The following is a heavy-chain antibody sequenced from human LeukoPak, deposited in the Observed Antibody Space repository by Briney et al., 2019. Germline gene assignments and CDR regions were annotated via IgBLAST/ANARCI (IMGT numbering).Heavy chain of an antibody. V-gene: IGHV3-48*03. CDR1: GFTFSSYE. J-gene: IGHJ4*02. D-gene: IGHD5-18*01. Sequence: GGSLRLSCADSGFTFSSYEMNWVRQAPGKGLEWVSYISSSGSTIYYADSVKGRFPISRDNAKNSLYLQMNSLRAEDTAVYYCARDFSCGYSYGYCFDYWGQGTLVTVSS. CDR3: ARDFSCGYSYGYCFDY. CDR2: ISSSGSTI.